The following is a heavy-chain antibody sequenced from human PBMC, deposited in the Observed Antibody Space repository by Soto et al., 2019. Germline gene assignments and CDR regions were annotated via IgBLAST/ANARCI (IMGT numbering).Heavy chain of an antibody. J-gene: IGHJ4*01. CDR3: ARDFSAAYYGSGLGGYY. CDR2: IIPILGIA. Sequence: QVQLVQSGAEVKKPGSSVKVSCKASGGTFSSYTISWVRQAPGQGLEWMGRIIPILGIANYAQKFESRVIINADKSTSSAYMELSSLRSEATDVYYCARDFSAAYYGSGLGGYYWRHGSLFTSSS. CDR1: GGTFSSYT. D-gene: IGHD3-10*01. V-gene: IGHV1-69*08.